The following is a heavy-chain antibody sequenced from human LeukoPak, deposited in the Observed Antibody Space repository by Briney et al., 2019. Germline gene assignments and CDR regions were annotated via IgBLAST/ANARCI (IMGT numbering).Heavy chain of an antibody. D-gene: IGHD2-21*02. Sequence: ASVKVSCKASGYTFTSYYMHWVRQAPGQGLEWMGIINPSGGSTSYAQKFQGRVTMTRHTSTSTVYRDLSSLRSEDTAVYYCASSYCGGDCYSYAFDIWGQGTMVTVSS. V-gene: IGHV1-46*01. J-gene: IGHJ3*02. CDR3: ASSYCGGDCYSYAFDI. CDR2: INPSGGST. CDR1: GYTFTSYY.